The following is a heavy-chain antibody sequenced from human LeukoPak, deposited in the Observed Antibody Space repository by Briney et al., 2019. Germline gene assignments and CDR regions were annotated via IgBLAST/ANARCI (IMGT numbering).Heavy chain of an antibody. CDR1: GYTFTSYD. Sequence: ASVKVSCKASGYTFTSYDINWVRQAAGQGLEWMGWMNPNSGNTGYAQKFQGRVTMTRNTSISTAYMELSSLRSEDTAVYYCARAGGEWLSPIDWGQGTLVTVSS. J-gene: IGHJ4*02. CDR2: MNPNSGNT. V-gene: IGHV1-8*01. CDR3: ARAGGEWLSPID. D-gene: IGHD3-3*01.